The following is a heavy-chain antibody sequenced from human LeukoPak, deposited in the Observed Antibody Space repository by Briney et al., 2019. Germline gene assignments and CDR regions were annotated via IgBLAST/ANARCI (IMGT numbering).Heavy chain of an antibody. CDR1: GXTFSRNG. CDR2: IYYDGGNK. V-gene: IGHV3-33*01. J-gene: IGHJ2*01. Sequence: PGGSLRLSCAASGXTFSRNGMHWVRQAPGKGQEWVALIYYDGGNKYYVDSVKGRFTISRDNSKNMLYLQMNSLRAEDTAVYYCARDLLYSGSYSWYFDLWGRGIPVTVSS. D-gene: IGHD1-26*01. CDR3: ARDLLYSGSYSWYFDL.